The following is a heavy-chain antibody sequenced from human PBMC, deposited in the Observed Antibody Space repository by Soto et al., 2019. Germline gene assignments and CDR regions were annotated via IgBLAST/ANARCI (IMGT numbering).Heavy chain of an antibody. CDR1: GFTFSSYA. V-gene: IGHV3-30-3*01. CDR3: ARAGSGYLYDAFDI. CDR2: ISYDGSNK. Sequence: GGSLRLSCAASGFTFSSYAMHWVRQAPGKGLEWVAVISYDGSNKYYADSVKGRFTISRDNSKNTLYLQMNSLRADDMAVYYCARAGSGYLYDAFDIWGQGTMVTVSS. D-gene: IGHD3-22*01. J-gene: IGHJ3*02.